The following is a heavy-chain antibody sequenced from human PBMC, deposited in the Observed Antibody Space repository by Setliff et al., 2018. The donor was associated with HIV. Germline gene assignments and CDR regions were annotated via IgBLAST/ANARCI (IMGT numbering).Heavy chain of an antibody. D-gene: IGHD5-18*01. CDR3: AKDAGSYSYVHEYFQH. CDR2: ISGSGGST. J-gene: IGHJ1*01. V-gene: IGHV3-23*01. Sequence: LRLSCAASGFTFSSYAMSWVRQAPGKGLEWVSAISGSGGSTYYADSVKGRFTISRDNSKNTLYLQMDSLRVEDTAVYYCAKDAGSYSYVHEYFQHWGQGTLVTVSS. CDR1: GFTFSSYA.